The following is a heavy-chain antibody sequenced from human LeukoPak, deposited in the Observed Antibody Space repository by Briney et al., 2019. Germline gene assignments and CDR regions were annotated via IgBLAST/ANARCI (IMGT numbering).Heavy chain of an antibody. J-gene: IGHJ5*02. D-gene: IGHD3-10*01. Sequence: PGGSLSLSCAASGFTFSDYYMSWIRRAPGKGLEWVSYISSISSYTNYADSVKGRFTISRDNAKNSLYLQMNSLRAEDTAVYYCARDARTMVRGMALVRNWFDPWGQGTLVTVSS. CDR3: ARDARTMVRGMALVRNWFDP. V-gene: IGHV3-11*06. CDR2: ISSISSYT. CDR1: GFTFSDYY.